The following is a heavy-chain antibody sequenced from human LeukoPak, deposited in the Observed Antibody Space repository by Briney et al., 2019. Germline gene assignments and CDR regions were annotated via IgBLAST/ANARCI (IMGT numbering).Heavy chain of an antibody. CDR1: GFTFSSYG. D-gene: IGHD3-22*01. V-gene: IGHV3-30*02. CDR2: IRYDGSKK. CDR3: AKVRHITMIVVVINNY. Sequence: GGSLRLSCAASGFTFSSYGMHWVRQAPGKGLEWVAFIRYDGSKKYYADSVKGRFTISRDNSKNTLYLQMNSLRAEDTAVYYCAKVRHITMIVVVINNYWGQGTLVTVSS. J-gene: IGHJ4*02.